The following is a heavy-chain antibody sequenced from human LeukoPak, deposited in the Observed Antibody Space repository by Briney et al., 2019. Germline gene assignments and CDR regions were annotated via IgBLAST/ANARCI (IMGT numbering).Heavy chain of an antibody. D-gene: IGHD4-17*01. CDR1: GFTFSSYA. CDR3: TKGPYGDYHDYFDY. CDR2: ISGSGGST. V-gene: IGHV3-23*01. Sequence: GGSLRLSCAASGFTFSSYAMSWVRQAPGKGLEWVSAISGSGGSTYYADSVKGRFTITRDNSKNTLYLQMNSQRAEDTAVYYCTKGPYGDYHDYFDYWGQGTLVTVSS. J-gene: IGHJ4*02.